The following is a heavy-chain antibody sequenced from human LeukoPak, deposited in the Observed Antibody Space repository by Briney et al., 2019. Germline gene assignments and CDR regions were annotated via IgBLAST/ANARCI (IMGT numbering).Heavy chain of an antibody. CDR2: ISSSSYI. V-gene: IGHV3-21*01. D-gene: IGHD3-3*01. CDR1: GFTFSSYS. J-gene: IGHJ3*02. Sequence: PGGSLILSCAASGFTFSSYSMNWVRQAPGKGLEWVSSISSSSYIYYADSVKGRFTISRDNAKNSLYLQMNSLRAEDTAVYYCARDRSRSGPDAFDIWGQGTMVTVSS. CDR3: ARDRSRSGPDAFDI.